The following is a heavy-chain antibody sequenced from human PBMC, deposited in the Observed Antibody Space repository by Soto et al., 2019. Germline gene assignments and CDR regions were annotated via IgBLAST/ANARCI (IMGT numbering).Heavy chain of an antibody. CDR1: GFTFINYG. CDR3: ARGPSYLPGDY. Sequence: QVQLVQSGAEVREPGASVTVSCKASGFTFINYGFTWVRQAPGQGLEWMGWISAYNGDTKIAETLQGRLTLSTDASTNTAYMELRGLMSYGAAIYYCARGPSYLPGDYWGQGTLVTVSS. V-gene: IGHV1-18*01. CDR2: ISAYNGDT. D-gene: IGHD3-10*01. J-gene: IGHJ4*02.